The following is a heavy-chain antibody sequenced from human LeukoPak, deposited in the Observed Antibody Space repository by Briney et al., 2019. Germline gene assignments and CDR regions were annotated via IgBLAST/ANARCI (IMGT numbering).Heavy chain of an antibody. CDR3: ARGPAAMDWYFDF. J-gene: IGHJ2*01. D-gene: IGHD2-2*01. CDR1: GFIFSDHC. V-gene: IGHV3-11*01. CDR2: INRAGTTS. Sequence: GGSLRLSCAASGFIFSDHCMNWVRQAPGKGLEWVSYINRAGTTSFYADSVKGRFTVSRDNAKNSLYLDVTNLRAEDTGLYYCARGPAAMDWYFDFWGRGTLVTVSS.